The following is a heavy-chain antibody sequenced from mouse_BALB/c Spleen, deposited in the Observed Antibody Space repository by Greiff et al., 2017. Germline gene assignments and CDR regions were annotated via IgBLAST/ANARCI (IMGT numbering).Heavy chain of an antibody. Sequence: QVHVKQSGAELVRPGTSVKVSCKASGYAFTNYLIEWVKQRPGQGLEWIGVINPGSGGTNYNEKFKGKATLTADKSSSTAYMQLSSLTSDDSAVYFCAKSPMITTGLAYWGQGTPVTVSA. J-gene: IGHJ3*01. D-gene: IGHD2-4*01. CDR2: INPGSGGT. CDR3: AKSPMITTGLAY. CDR1: GYAFTNYL. V-gene: IGHV1-54*01.